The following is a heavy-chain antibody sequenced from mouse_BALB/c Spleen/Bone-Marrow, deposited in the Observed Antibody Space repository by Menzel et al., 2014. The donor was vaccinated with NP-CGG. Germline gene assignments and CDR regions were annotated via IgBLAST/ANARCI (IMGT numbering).Heavy chain of an antibody. CDR2: IRNKAKGYTT. V-gene: IGHV7-3*02. CDR1: GFTFTDYY. J-gene: IGHJ1*01. CDR3: ARDRNNDTNWYFDV. Sequence: EVKLMESGGGLVQPGGSLRLSCATSGFTFTDYYMSWVRQPPGKALEWLGFIRNKAKGYTTEYIPSVKGRFTISRDNPQSILYLQMNTLRAEDSATYYCARDRNNDTNWYFDVWGAGTTVTVSS. D-gene: IGHD2-12*01.